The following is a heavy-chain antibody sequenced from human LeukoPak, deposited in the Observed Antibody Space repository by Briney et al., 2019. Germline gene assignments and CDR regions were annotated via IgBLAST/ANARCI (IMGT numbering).Heavy chain of an antibody. V-gene: IGHV3-21*01. CDR3: ARETYCTSTTCPIGDHFDY. Sequence: PGGSLRLSCAASGFTFSSYSMNWVRQAPGKGLEWVSSISSSNYIYYVDALKGRFTISRDNAKNSLYLQMNSLRAEDTAVYYCARETYCTSTTCPIGDHFDYWGQGTLVTVSS. D-gene: IGHD2-2*01. J-gene: IGHJ4*02. CDR2: ISSSNYI. CDR1: GFTFSSYS.